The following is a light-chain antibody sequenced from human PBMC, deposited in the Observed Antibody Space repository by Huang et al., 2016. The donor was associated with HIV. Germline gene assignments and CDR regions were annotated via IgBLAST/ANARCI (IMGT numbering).Light chain of an antibody. V-gene: IGKV3-15*01. CDR3: QQYNNWPWT. CDR2: GAS. J-gene: IGKJ1*01. Sequence: EIVMTLSPATLSVSPGERATLSCRASQSVTNDVAWYQQKPGQAPRLLIYGASNRATGIPAAFRGSGSGTEFTLTIDSLQSEDFAVYYCQQYNNWPWTFGQGTKVDIK. CDR1: QSVTND.